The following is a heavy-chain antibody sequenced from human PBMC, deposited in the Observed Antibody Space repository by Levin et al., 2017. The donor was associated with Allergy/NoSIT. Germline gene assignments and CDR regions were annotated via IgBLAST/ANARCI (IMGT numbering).Heavy chain of an antibody. Sequence: GASVKVSCKASGYTFTGYYMHWVRQAPGQGLEWMGWINPNSGGTNYAQKFQGRVTMTRDTSISTAYMELSRLRSDDTAVYYCMGFSDIVVVPAAITTKRRYYFDYWGQGTLVTVSS. CDR2: INPNSGGT. V-gene: IGHV1-2*02. J-gene: IGHJ4*02. CDR1: GYTFTGYY. CDR3: MGFSDIVVVPAAITTKRRYYFDY. D-gene: IGHD2-2*01.